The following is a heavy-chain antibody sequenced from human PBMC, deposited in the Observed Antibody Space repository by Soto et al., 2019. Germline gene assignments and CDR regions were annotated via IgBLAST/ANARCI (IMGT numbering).Heavy chain of an antibody. D-gene: IGHD3-10*01. Sequence: QVQLVQSGAEVKKPGASVKVSCKASGYTFTSYAMHWVRQAPGQRLEWMGWINAGNGNTKYSQKLQGRVTITRDTSASTAYMELSSLRSEDTAVYYCARDRRGSGSYYRSDWFDPWGQGTLVTVSS. J-gene: IGHJ5*02. CDR2: INAGNGNT. CDR3: ARDRRGSGSYYRSDWFDP. CDR1: GYTFTSYA. V-gene: IGHV1-3*01.